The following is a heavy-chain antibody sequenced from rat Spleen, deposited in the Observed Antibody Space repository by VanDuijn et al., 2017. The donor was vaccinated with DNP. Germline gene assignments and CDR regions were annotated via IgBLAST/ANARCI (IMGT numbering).Heavy chain of an antibody. V-gene: IGHV2-30*01. CDR3: ARYYGYNYYAMDA. Sequence: QVQLEESGPGLVQPSQTLSLTCTVSGFSLTSYNVHWVRQPTGKGLEWVGAIWSGGSTDYNSALKSRLSISRDTSKSQVFLKMNSLQTEDTAMYFCARYYGYNYYAMDAWGQGTSVTVSS. CDR2: IWSGGST. CDR1: GFSLTSYN. J-gene: IGHJ4*01. D-gene: IGHD1-9*01.